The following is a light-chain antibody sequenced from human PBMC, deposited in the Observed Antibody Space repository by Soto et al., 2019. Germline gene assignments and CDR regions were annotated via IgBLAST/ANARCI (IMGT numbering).Light chain of an antibody. CDR1: QSVNTN. J-gene: IGKJ1*01. CDR3: QQRSNWPRT. V-gene: IGKV3D-15*01. Sequence: EIVMTQFPATLSVSPGERATLSCRASQSVNTNVAWYQQEPGQAPRLLIYGASTRATGIPARFSGSVSGTEFALTISSLQSEDFAVYYCQQRSNWPRTFGQGTKVEIK. CDR2: GAS.